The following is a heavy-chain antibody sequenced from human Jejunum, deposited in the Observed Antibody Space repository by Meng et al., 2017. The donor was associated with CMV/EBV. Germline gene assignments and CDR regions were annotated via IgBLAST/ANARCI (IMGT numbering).Heavy chain of an antibody. CDR2: INPSGGST. V-gene: IGHV1-46*01. CDR3: ARGRPPNSYDILTGFHYFFDY. Sequence: YVHWVRQAPGHGLEWMGIINPSGGSTSYAQKLQGRVTMTRDTSASTVYMELSSLRFEDTAVYFCARGRPPNSYDILTGFHYFFDYWGQGTLVTLL. CDR1: Y. J-gene: IGHJ4*02. D-gene: IGHD3-9*01.